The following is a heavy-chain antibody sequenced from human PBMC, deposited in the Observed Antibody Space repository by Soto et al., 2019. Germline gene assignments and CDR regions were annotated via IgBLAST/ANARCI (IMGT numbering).Heavy chain of an antibody. D-gene: IGHD6-19*01. V-gene: IGHV1-18*01. J-gene: IGHJ4*02. Sequence: ASVKVSCKASGYTFTSYGISWVRQAPGQGLEWMGWISAYNGNTNYAQKLQGRVTMTTDTSTSTAYMERRSLRSGDTAVFYCARGMSRGQWLVLDAGFDYWGQGTLVTVSS. CDR1: GYTFTSYG. CDR2: ISAYNGNT. CDR3: ARGMSRGQWLVLDAGFDY.